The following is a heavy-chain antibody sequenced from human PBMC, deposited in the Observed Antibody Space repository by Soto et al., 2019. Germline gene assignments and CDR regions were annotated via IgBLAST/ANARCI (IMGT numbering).Heavy chain of an antibody. V-gene: IGHV4-34*01. CDR3: ARSGRMYYYDSGGYYTGHYYCYGMEV. CDR1: VGSFSGYY. J-gene: IGHJ6*01. CDR2: INHSGST. Sequence: SETLSLTCAFYVGSFSGYYWSWIRHPPGKWLEWIGEINHSGSTNYNPSLKSRVTISVDTYKNQFSLKLSYVTAADTAVYYCARSGRMYYYDSGGYYTGHYYCYGMEVWGQGTTVNVSS. D-gene: IGHD3-22*01.